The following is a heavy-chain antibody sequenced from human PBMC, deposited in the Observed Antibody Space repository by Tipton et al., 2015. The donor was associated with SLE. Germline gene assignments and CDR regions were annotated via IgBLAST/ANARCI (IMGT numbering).Heavy chain of an antibody. CDR1: GDSINGYF. Sequence: TLSLTCTVSGDSINGYFWTWIRQPAGKGLEWIGNIYYSGSTYYNPSLRSRVTISVDTSKNQFSLRLSSVTVADTAVYYCAREGVVVVPAGVVHHYYYYMDVWGTGTTVTFSS. V-gene: IGHV4-59*06. CDR2: IYYSGST. D-gene: IGHD2-2*01. CDR3: AREGVVVVPAGVVHHYYYYMDV. J-gene: IGHJ6*03.